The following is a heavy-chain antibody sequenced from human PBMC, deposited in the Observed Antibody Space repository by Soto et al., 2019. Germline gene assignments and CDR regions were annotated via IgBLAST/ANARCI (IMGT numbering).Heavy chain of an antibody. V-gene: IGHV3-11*06. CDR1: GFTFSDYY. D-gene: IGHD5-12*01. CDR3: ARDRGGYDRLYYYHGMDV. Sequence: LRLSCAASGFTFSDYYMSWIRQAPGKGLEYISYISSSSGSTSYADSVKGRFTISRDNAKNSLYLQMSSLRAEDTAVYYCARDRGGYDRLYYYHGMDVWGQGTTVTVSS. CDR2: ISSSSGST. J-gene: IGHJ6*02.